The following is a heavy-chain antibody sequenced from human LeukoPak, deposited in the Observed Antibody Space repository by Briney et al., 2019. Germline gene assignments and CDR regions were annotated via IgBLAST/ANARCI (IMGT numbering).Heavy chain of an antibody. CDR2: IIPILGIT. D-gene: IGHD4-17*01. CDR3: ARGYGDFRVEGRYFHS. J-gene: IGHJ4*02. V-gene: IGHV1-69*04. Sequence: ASVKVSCKASGGTFSTYAIDWVRQAPGQGLEWMGRIIPILGITNYAQKFQGKVTITADKSTSTAYMELSSLKSEDTAVYYCARGYGDFRVEGRYFHSWGQGTLVTVSS. CDR1: GGTFSTYA.